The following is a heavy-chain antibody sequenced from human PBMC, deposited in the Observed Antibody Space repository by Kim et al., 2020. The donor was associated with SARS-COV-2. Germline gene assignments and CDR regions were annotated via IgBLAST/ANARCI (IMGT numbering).Heavy chain of an antibody. D-gene: IGHD5-12*01. CDR3: ARDGDIVATMGAFDI. CDR1: GFTFSSYE. J-gene: IGHJ3*02. Sequence: GGSLRLSCAASGFTFSSYEMNWVRQAPGKGLEWVSYISSSGSTIYYADSVKGRFTISRDNAKNSLYLQMNSLRAEDTAVYYCARDGDIVATMGAFDIWGQGTMVTVSS. V-gene: IGHV3-48*03. CDR2: ISSSGSTI.